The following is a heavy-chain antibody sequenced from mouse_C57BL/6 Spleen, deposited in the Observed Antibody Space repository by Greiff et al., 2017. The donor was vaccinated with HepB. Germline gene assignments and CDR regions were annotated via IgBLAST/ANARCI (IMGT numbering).Heavy chain of an antibody. CDR2: IRLKSDNYAT. CDR1: GFTFSNYW. J-gene: IGHJ1*03. CDR3: TIPGSSYPNWYFDV. D-gene: IGHD1-1*01. Sequence: EVKLVESGGGLVQPGGSMKLSCVASGFTFSNYWMNWVRQSPEKGLEWVAQIRLKSDNYATHYAESVKGRFTISRDDSKSSVYLQMNNLRAEDTRIYYCTIPGSSYPNWYFDVWGTGTTVTVSS. V-gene: IGHV6-3*01.